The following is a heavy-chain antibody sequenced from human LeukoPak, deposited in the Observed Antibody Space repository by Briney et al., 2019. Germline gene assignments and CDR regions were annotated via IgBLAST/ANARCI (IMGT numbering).Heavy chain of an antibody. CDR2: IYYSGST. CDR1: GGSISSYY. Sequence: SETLSLTCTVSGGSISSYYWSWIRQPPGKGLEWIGYIYYSGSTNYNPSLKSRVTISVDTSKNQFSLKLSSVTAADTAVYYCARQGGGYYDSSGYYSHAFDIWGQGTMVTVSS. CDR3: ARQGGGYYDSSGYYSHAFDI. V-gene: IGHV4-59*08. J-gene: IGHJ3*02. D-gene: IGHD3-22*01.